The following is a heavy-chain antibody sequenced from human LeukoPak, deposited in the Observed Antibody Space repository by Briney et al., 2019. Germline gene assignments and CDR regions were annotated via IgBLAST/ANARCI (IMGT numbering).Heavy chain of an antibody. D-gene: IGHD3-10*01. CDR3: ASLGQDTMVRGGPNGYYYYYMDV. J-gene: IGHJ6*03. Sequence: SETLSLTCTVSGGSISSYYWSWIRQPPGKGLEWIGYIYYSGSTNYNPSLKSRVTISVDTSKNQFSLKLSSVTAADTAVYYCASLGQDTMVRGGPNGYYYYYMDVWGKGTTVTVSS. CDR1: GGSISSYY. CDR2: IYYSGST. V-gene: IGHV4-59*01.